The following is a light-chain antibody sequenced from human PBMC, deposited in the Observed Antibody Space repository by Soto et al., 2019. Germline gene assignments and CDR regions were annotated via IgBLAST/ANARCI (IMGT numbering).Light chain of an antibody. CDR1: SSNIGSNT. J-gene: IGLJ2*01. V-gene: IGLV1-44*01. Sequence: QSVLTQPPSASGAPGQRVTISCSGSSSNIGSNTVNWYQQFPGTAPKLVIYSNNQRPSGVPDRFSGSKSGTSASLVISGLQYDDEADYFCAAWDDSLNGHVVFGGGTKVTVL. CDR2: SNN. CDR3: AAWDDSLNGHVV.